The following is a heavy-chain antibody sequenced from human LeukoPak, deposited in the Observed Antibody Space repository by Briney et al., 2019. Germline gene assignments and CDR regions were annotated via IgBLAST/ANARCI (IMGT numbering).Heavy chain of an antibody. CDR3: AKAYSNGWSYYFDF. J-gene: IGHJ4*02. CDR2: ITAGGSAT. Sequence: GGSLRLSCAASGFTFSTYAMNWVRQAPGKGLEWVSSITAGGSATRYEDSVKGWFAITRDNSKNTLYLLMNSLRAEDTAIYYCAKAYSNGWSYYFDFWGRGTLVTVSS. CDR1: GFTFSTYA. V-gene: IGHV3-23*01. D-gene: IGHD6-19*01.